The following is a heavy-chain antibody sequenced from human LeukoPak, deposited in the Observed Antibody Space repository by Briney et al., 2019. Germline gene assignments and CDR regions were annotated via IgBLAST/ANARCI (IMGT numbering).Heavy chain of an antibody. CDR1: GGSFSGYY. D-gene: IGHD3-3*01. CDR3: ARQSSSLRITIFGGPSYYGMDV. CDR2: INHSGST. J-gene: IGHJ6*02. Sequence: PSETLSLTCAVYGGSFSGYYWSWIRQPPGKGLEWIGEINHSGSTNYNPSLKSRVTISVDTSKNQFSLKLSSVTAADTAVYYCARQSSSLRITIFGGPSYYGMDVWGQGTTVTVSS. V-gene: IGHV4-34*01.